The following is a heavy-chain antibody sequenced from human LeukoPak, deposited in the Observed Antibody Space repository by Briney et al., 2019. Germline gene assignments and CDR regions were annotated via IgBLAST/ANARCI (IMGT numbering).Heavy chain of an antibody. J-gene: IGHJ5*02. V-gene: IGHV4-39*07. CDR2: IYYSGST. CDR1: GGSISSSSYY. CDR3: ARDTEDSSSSFDP. D-gene: IGHD6-13*01. Sequence: SETLSLTCTVSGGSISSSSYYWGWIRQPPGKGLEWIGSIYYSGSTYYNPSLKSRVTISVDTSMNQFSLKLSSVTAADTAVYYCARDTEDSSSSFDPWGQGTLVTVSS.